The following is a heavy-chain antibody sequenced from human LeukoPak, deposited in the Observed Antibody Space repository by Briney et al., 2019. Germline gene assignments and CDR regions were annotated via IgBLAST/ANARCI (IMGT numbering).Heavy chain of an antibody. CDR2: IYYSGST. D-gene: IGHD6-6*01. V-gene: IGHV4-39*01. CDR1: GGSISSSSYY. Sequence: SETLSLTCTVSGGSISSSSYYWGWIRQPPGKGLEWIGSIYYSGSTYYNPSLKSRVTIFVDTSKNQFSLKLSSVTAADTAVYYCARAGDYSSSSWEYYYYYYMDVWGKGTTVTVSS. J-gene: IGHJ6*03. CDR3: ARAGDYSSSSWEYYYYYYMDV.